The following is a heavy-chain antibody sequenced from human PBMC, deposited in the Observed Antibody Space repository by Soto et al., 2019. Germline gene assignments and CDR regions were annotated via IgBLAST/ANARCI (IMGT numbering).Heavy chain of an antibody. J-gene: IGHJ6*02. Sequence: VGSLRLSCAASGFTFSSYSMNWVRQAPGKGLEWVSSISSSSSYIYYADSVKGRFTISRDNAKNSLYLQMNSLRAEDTAVYYCARDHPDPHYYDSGGYYRSGLRYYYGMDVWGQGTTVTVSS. CDR1: GFTFSSYS. V-gene: IGHV3-21*01. CDR2: ISSSSSYI. CDR3: ARDHPDPHYYDSGGYYRSGLRYYYGMDV. D-gene: IGHD3-22*01.